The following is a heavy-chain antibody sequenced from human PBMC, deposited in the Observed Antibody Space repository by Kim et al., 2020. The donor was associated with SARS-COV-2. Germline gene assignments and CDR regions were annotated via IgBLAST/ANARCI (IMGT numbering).Heavy chain of an antibody. J-gene: IGHJ4*02. V-gene: IGHV3-7*03. CDR2: IKQDGSEK. CDR1: GFTFSSYW. D-gene: IGHD3-22*01. Sequence: GGSLRLSCAASGFTFSSYWMSWVRQAPGKGLEWVANIKQDGSEKYYVDSVKGRFTISRDNAKNSLYLQMNSLRAEDTAVYYCARDWDYYYSSGFDYWGQGTLVTVSS. CDR3: ARDWDYYYSSGFDY.